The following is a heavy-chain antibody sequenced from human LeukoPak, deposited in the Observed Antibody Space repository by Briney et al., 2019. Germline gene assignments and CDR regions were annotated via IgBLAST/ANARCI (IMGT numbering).Heavy chain of an antibody. CDR3: ARPAPRGLGP. J-gene: IGHJ5*02. CDR2: INHSGST. CDR1: GGSFSGYY. Sequence: SETLSLTCAVYGGSFSGYYWSWIRQPPGKGLEWIGEINHSGSTNYNPSLKGRVTISVDTSKNQFSLKLSSVTAADTAVYYCARPAPRGLGPWGQGTLVTVSS. D-gene: IGHD2-2*01. V-gene: IGHV4-34*01.